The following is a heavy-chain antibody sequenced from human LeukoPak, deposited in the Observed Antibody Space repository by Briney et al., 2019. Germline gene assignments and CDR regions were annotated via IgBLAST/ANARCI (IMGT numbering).Heavy chain of an antibody. CDR3: ARRLSLGLPGYYYYGMDV. CDR1: GGSISSYY. D-gene: IGHD2-21*02. J-gene: IGHJ6*02. Sequence: PSETLSLTCTVSGGSISSYYWSWIRQPPGKGLEWIGYIYYSGSTNYNPSLKSRVTISVDTSKNQFSLKLSSVTAADTAVYYCARRLSLGLPGYYYYGMDVWGQGTTVTVSS. CDR2: IYYSGST. V-gene: IGHV4-59*08.